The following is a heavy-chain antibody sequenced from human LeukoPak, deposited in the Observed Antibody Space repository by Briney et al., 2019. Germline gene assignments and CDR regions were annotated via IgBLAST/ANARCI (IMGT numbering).Heavy chain of an antibody. CDR1: GFTFDDYA. CDR2: ISWNSGSI. V-gene: IGHV3-9*01. D-gene: IGHD1-26*01. J-gene: IGHJ4*01. Sequence: PGGSLRLSCAASGFTFDDYAMHWVRHAPGKGLEWVSGISWNSGSIGYADSVKGRFTISRDNSKNTLYLQMNSVRSEDTALYYCAKPSGSGVDYWGQGTRVTVSS. CDR3: AKPSGSGVDY.